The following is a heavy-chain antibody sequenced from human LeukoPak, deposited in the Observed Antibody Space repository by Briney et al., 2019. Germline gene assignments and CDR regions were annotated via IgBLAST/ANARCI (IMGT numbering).Heavy chain of an antibody. CDR3: ARATPKNIAAAGIGVDY. J-gene: IGHJ4*02. CDR1: GGSFSGYY. CDR2: INHSGST. D-gene: IGHD6-13*01. Sequence: PSETPSLTCAVYGGSFSGYYWSWIRQPPGKGLEWIGEINHSGSTNYNPSLKSRVTISVDTSKNQFSLKLSSVTAADTAVYYCARATPKNIAAAGIGVDYWGQGTLVTVSS. V-gene: IGHV4-34*01.